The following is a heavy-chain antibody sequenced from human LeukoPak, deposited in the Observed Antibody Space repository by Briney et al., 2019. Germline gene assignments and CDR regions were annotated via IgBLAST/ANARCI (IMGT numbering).Heavy chain of an antibody. CDR3: ARGVRHESGTYANY. CDR1: DASIRNGGYT. V-gene: IGHV4-30-2*06. CDR2: FSQGGST. Sequence: SETLSLTCAVSDASIRNGGYTWNWIRQSPGKGLEWIGYFSQGGSTYYNPSLRSRVTFSVDTAKRQFSLRLTSLTAADTAVYYCARGVRHESGTYANYWGQGTLVTVTS. J-gene: IGHJ4*02. D-gene: IGHD1-7*01.